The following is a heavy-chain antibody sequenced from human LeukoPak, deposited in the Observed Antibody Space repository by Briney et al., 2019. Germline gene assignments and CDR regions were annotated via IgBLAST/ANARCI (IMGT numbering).Heavy chain of an antibody. D-gene: IGHD5-12*01. Sequence: GGSLRLSCVASGFSFNNYAMNWVRQAPGKGLEWVSLIIGSSGTTFYADSVKGRFTISRDKSKSTLYLQMNSLRAEDTAVYYCAKGAYDYIEIAYFDYWGQGSLVTVSS. CDR1: GFSFNNYA. CDR3: AKGAYDYIEIAYFDY. CDR2: IIGSSGTT. V-gene: IGHV3-23*01. J-gene: IGHJ4*02.